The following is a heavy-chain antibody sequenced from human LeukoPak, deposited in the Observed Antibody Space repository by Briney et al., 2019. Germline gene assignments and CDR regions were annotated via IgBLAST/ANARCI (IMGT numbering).Heavy chain of an antibody. CDR3: ARDLRGAAAGTRLP. Sequence: GGSLRLSCAASGFTFSSYSMNWVRQAPGKGLEWVSYISSSSCTIYYADSVKGRFTISRDNAKNSLYLQMNSLRAEDTAVYYCARDLRGAAAGTRLPWGQGTLVTVSS. D-gene: IGHD6-13*01. V-gene: IGHV3-48*01. J-gene: IGHJ5*02. CDR1: GFTFSSYS. CDR2: ISSSSCTI.